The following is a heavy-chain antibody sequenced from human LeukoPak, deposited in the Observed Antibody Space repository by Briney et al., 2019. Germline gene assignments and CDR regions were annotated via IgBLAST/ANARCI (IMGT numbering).Heavy chain of an antibody. CDR3: ARGYSGYGLAFDY. CDR2: IYYSGST. D-gene: IGHD5-12*01. Sequence: PSETLSLTCTVSGGSISSYYWSWIRQPPGKGLEWIGYIYYSGSTNYNPSLKSRVTISVDTSKNQFSLKLSSVTAADTAVYYCARGYSGYGLAFDYWGQGTLVTVSS. CDR1: GGSISSYY. V-gene: IGHV4-59*01. J-gene: IGHJ4*02.